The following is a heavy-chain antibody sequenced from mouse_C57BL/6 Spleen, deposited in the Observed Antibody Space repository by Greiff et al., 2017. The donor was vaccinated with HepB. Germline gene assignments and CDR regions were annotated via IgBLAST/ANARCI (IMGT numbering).Heavy chain of an antibody. V-gene: IGHV5-6*01. CDR3: ARQNYGSSYGYFDY. CDR2: ISSGGSYT. CDR1: GFTFSSYG. D-gene: IGHD1-1*01. Sequence: EVHLVESGGDLVKPGGSLKLSCGASGFTFSSYGMSWVRHTPDKRLEWVATISSGGSYTYYPDSVKGRFTISRDNAKNTLYLQMSSLKSEDTAMYYCARQNYGSSYGYFDYWGQGTTLTVSS. J-gene: IGHJ2*01.